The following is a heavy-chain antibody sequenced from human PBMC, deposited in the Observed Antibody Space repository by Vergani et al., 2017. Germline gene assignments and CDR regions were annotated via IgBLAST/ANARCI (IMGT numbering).Heavy chain of an antibody. J-gene: IGHJ6*02. CDR3: ARDHMTTVRYYYGMDV. D-gene: IGHD4-17*01. Sequence: QVQLQESGPGLVKPSQTLSLTCTVSGGSISSGSYYWSWIRQPAGKGLEWIGRIYTSGSTNYNPSLKSRVTISVDTSKNQFSLKLSSVTAADTAVYYCARDHMTTVRYYYGMDVWGQGTTVTVSS. CDR2: IYTSGST. V-gene: IGHV4-61*02. CDR1: GGSISSGSYY.